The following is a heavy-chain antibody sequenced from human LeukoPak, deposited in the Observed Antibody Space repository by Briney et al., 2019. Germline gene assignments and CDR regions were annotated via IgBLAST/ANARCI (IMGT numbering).Heavy chain of an antibody. CDR1: GFTFSSYS. CDR2: ISSSSSYI. Sequence: PGGSLRLSCAASGFTFSSYSMNWVRQAPGKGLEWVSYISSSSSYIYYADSVKGRFTISRDNAKNSLHLQMNSLRAEDTAVYYCARGDLYGSGSYRFDPWGQGTLVTVSS. J-gene: IGHJ5*02. V-gene: IGHV3-21*01. CDR3: ARGDLYGSGSYRFDP. D-gene: IGHD3-10*01.